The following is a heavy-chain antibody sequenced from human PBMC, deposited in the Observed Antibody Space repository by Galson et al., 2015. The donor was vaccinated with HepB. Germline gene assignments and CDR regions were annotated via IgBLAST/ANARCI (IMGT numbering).Heavy chain of an antibody. CDR3: AGHVDYDFWSGYYPNYYYYYGMDV. J-gene: IGHJ6*02. CDR1: GFTFSSYS. Sequence: SLRLSCAASGFTFSSYSMNWVRQAPGKGLEWVSSISSSSSYIYYADSVKGRFTISRDNAKNSLYLQMNSLRAEDTAVYYCAGHVDYDFWSGYYPNYYYYYGMDVWGQGTTVTVSS. D-gene: IGHD3-3*01. CDR2: ISSSSSYI. V-gene: IGHV3-21*01.